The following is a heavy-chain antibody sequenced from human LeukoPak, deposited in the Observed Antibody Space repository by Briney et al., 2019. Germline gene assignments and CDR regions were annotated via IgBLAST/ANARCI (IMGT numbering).Heavy chain of an antibody. CDR2: INQDGSER. D-gene: IGHD3-16*01. CDR3: AKGFTALNYYYYGMDV. CDR1: GFTFSSYW. Sequence: GGSLRLSCAASGFTFSSYWVTWVRQAPGKGLEWVANINQDGSERFYVDSVKGRFTISRDNANNSLYLQMNSLRAEDTAVYYCAKGFTALNYYYYGMDVWGQGTTVTVSS. V-gene: IGHV3-7*01. J-gene: IGHJ6*02.